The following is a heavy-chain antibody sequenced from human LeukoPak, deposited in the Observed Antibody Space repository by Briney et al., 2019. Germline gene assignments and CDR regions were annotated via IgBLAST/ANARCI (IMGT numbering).Heavy chain of an antibody. D-gene: IGHD2-8*01. V-gene: IGHV3-15*01. CDR3: TTELRHTGAIDY. Sequence: GGSLRLSCAASGFTFSNAWMSWVRQAPGKGLEWVGRIKSKTDGGTTDYAAPVKGRFTISRDDSKNTLYLQMNSLKTEDTAVYYCTTELRHTGAIDYWGQGTLVTVSS. J-gene: IGHJ4*02. CDR2: IKSKTDGGTT. CDR1: GFTFSNAW.